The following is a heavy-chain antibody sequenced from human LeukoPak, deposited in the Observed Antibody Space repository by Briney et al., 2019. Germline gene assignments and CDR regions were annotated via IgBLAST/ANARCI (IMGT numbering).Heavy chain of an antibody. CDR2: INPNSGGT. D-gene: IGHD7-27*01. V-gene: IGHV1-2*02. CDR1: GYTFTGYY. CDR3: ARDPNLGAGSSRTNAFDM. Sequence: ASVKVSCKASGYTFTGYYVHWVRQAPGQGLEWMGWINPNSGGTNYAQRFQGRVTMTRDTSITTAYMELSRLISDDTAVYYCARDPNLGAGSSRTNAFDMWGQGTMVTVSS. J-gene: IGHJ3*02.